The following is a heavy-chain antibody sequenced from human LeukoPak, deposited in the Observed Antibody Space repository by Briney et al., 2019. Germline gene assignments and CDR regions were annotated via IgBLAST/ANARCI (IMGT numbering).Heavy chain of an antibody. CDR2: ISAYGHT. Sequence: EASVKVSCNTSGYTFSSDGITWVRQPPGQGLELMGCISAYGHTKLPRNLQARVTVTIDTSTTTAYMSLRSLSSDDTAVYFCSRETASGYLGFDFWGQGTMITVSS. D-gene: IGHD5-12*01. V-gene: IGHV1-18*01. CDR3: SRETASGYLGFDF. CDR1: GYTFSSDG. J-gene: IGHJ4*02.